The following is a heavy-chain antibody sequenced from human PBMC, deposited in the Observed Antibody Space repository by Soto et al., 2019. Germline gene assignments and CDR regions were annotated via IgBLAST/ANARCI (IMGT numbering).Heavy chain of an antibody. CDR2: TYYRSKWYN. CDR1: GDSGASNSAA. D-gene: IGHD6-13*01. Sequence: SQTLSLTCAISGDSGASNSAAWNWIRQSPSRGLEWLGRTYYRSKWYNDYAVSVKSRITINPDTSKNQFSLQLNSVTPEDTAVYYCARDRVSSSWYEESNWFDPWGQGTLVTVSS. V-gene: IGHV6-1*01. J-gene: IGHJ5*02. CDR3: ARDRVSSSWYEESNWFDP.